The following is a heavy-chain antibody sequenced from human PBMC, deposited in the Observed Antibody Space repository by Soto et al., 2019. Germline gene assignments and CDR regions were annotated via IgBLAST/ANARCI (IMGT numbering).Heavy chain of an antibody. CDR1: GFTFSNAW. J-gene: IGHJ4*02. V-gene: IGHV3-15*07. CDR3: TTGFGATYDFWSGYYTADY. Sequence: GGPLRLSCAASGFTFSNAWMNWVRQAPGKGLEWVGRIKSKTDGGTTDYAAPVKGRFTISRDDSKNTLYLQMNSLKTEDTAVYYCTTGFGATYDFWSGYYTADYWGQGTLVTVSS. D-gene: IGHD3-3*01. CDR2: IKSKTDGGTT.